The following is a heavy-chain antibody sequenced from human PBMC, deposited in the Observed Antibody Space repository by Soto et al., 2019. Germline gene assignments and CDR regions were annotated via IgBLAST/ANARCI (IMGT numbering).Heavy chain of an antibody. D-gene: IGHD2-2*01. J-gene: IGHJ4*02. CDR2: MSSDGSST. CDR1: GFTFSSYW. CDR3: ARVEKGSSTSCCAVVAY. V-gene: IGHV3-74*03. Sequence: EVQLVESGGGLVQPGGSLRLSCAASGFTFSSYWMHWVRQAPGKGLVWVSRMSSDGSSTTYADSVKGRFTISRDNAKKTLYRKMNRLRAEDTAVFYCARVEKGSSTSCCAVVAYWGQGTRVPVSS.